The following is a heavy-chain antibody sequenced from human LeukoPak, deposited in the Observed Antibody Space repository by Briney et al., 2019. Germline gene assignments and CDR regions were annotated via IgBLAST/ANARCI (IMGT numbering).Heavy chain of an antibody. CDR3: ARASSTGPPDY. Sequence: GGSLRLSCAASGFTFSSYGMHWVRQAPGKGLGYVSAISSNGGSTYYADSVKGRFTITRDNSKNTLYLQMGSLRAEDMAIYYCARASSTGPPDYWGQGTLVTVSS. D-gene: IGHD1-14*01. CDR1: GFTFSSYG. V-gene: IGHV3-64*02. CDR2: ISSNGGST. J-gene: IGHJ4*02.